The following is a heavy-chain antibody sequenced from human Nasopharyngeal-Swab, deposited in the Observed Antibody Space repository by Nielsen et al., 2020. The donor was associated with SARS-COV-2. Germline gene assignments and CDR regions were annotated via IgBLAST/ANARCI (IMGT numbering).Heavy chain of an antibody. CDR3: AKTLAPRGYFDY. J-gene: IGHJ4*02. CDR2: ISGSGGST. CDR1: GFTFSSYA. V-gene: IGHV3-23*01. D-gene: IGHD3-10*01. Sequence: GESLKISCAASGFTFSSYAMSWVRQAPGKGLEWVSAISGSGGSTYYADSVKGRFTISRDNSKNTLYLQMNSLRAEDTAVYYCAKTLAPRGYFDYWGPGTLVTVSS.